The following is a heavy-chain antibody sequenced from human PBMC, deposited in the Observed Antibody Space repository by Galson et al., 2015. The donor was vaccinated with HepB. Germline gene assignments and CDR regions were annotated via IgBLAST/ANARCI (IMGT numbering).Heavy chain of an antibody. CDR3: ARVRCSSTSCKREYYFDY. Sequence: SVKVSCKASGYTFTSYGISWVRQAPGQGLEWMGWISAYNGNTNYAQKLQGRVTMTTDTSTSTAYMELRSLRSDDTAVYYCARVRCSSTSCKREYYFDYWGQGTLVTVSS. V-gene: IGHV1-18*01. CDR2: ISAYNGNT. D-gene: IGHD2-2*01. J-gene: IGHJ4*02. CDR1: GYTFTSYG.